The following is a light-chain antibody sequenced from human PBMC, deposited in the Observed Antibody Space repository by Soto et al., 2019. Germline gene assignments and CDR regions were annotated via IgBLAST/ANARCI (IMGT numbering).Light chain of an antibody. J-gene: IGKJ2*02. CDR3: RQAGTFPRT. CDR1: QGISSW. V-gene: IGKV1-12*01. CDR2: AAS. Sequence: DIQMTQSPSSVSASVGDRVTITCRASQGISSWMGWYQQKPGKAPKLLIYAASSLQSGVPSRFSGSGSATYFTLTISSLQPEDFATYYCRQAGTFPRTFGQGTKVDIK.